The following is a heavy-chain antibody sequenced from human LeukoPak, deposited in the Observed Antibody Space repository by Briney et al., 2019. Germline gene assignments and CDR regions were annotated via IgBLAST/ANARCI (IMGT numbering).Heavy chain of an antibody. J-gene: IGHJ6*02. CDR3: AKVVYYDFWSGYYSLAIDYYYGMDV. V-gene: IGHV3-23*01. Sequence: PGGSLRLSCAASGFTFSSYAMSWVRQAPGKGLEWASAIGGSGGSTYYADSVKGRFTISRDNSKNTLYLQMNSLRAEDTAVYYCAKVVYYDFWSGYYSLAIDYYYGMDVWGQGTTVTVSS. CDR2: IGGSGGST. CDR1: GFTFSSYA. D-gene: IGHD3-3*01.